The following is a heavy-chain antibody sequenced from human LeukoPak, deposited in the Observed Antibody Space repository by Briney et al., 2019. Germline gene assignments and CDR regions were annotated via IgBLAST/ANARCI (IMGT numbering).Heavy chain of an antibody. D-gene: IGHD2-15*01. CDR2: INWNGGST. J-gene: IGHJ5*02. CDR3: AKDGYCSGGSCTKKPNWFDP. V-gene: IGHV3-20*04. Sequence: PGGSLRLSCAASGFTFDDYGMSWVRQAPGKGLEWVSGINWNGGSTGYADSVKGRFTISRDNAKNSLYLQMNSLRAEDTAVYYCAKDGYCSGGSCTKKPNWFDPWGQGTLVTVSS. CDR1: GFTFDDYG.